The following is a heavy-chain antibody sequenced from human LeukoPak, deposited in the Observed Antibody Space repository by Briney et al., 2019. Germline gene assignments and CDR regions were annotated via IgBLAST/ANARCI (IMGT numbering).Heavy chain of an antibody. V-gene: IGHV3-7*01. CDR2: IKQDGSEK. Sequence: AGGSLRLSCVASGFTFSSYWMSWVRQAPGKGLEWVANIKQDGSEKYYVDSVKGRFTISRDNAKNSLYLQMNSLRAEDTAVYYCARKSPYSSSWYYFDYWGQGTLVTVSS. CDR3: ARKSPYSSSWYYFDY. J-gene: IGHJ4*02. CDR1: GFTFSSYW. D-gene: IGHD6-13*01.